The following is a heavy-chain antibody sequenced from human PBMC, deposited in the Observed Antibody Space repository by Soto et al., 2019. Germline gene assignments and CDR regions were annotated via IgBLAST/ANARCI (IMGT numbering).Heavy chain of an antibody. CDR1: GGSISGYY. CDR2: IYYSGST. CDR3: ASSAPDYYYDSGGFDN. D-gene: IGHD3-22*01. Sequence: SETLSLTCTVSGGSISGYYWSWIRQPPGKGLEWIGNIYYSGSTNYKPSLKSRVTISVDTSKNQFSLKLSSVTAADTAVYYCASSAPDYYYDSGGFDNWGQGALVTVSS. J-gene: IGHJ4*02. V-gene: IGHV4-59*01.